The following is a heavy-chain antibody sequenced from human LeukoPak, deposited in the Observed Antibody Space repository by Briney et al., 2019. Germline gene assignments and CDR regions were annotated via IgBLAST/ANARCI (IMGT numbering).Heavy chain of an antibody. D-gene: IGHD3-16*02. CDR3: ARDKDDYVWGTYRW. CDR2: IYHTGST. Sequence: SETLSLTCAVSGYSISSGYYWGWVRQAPGKGLEWIWSIYHTGSTDYNPSLKSRLTISVDMSKNQFSLNLRSVTAADTAVYYCARDKDDYVWGTYRWWGQGMLVTVSS. V-gene: IGHV4-38-2*01. J-gene: IGHJ4*02. CDR1: GYSISSGYY.